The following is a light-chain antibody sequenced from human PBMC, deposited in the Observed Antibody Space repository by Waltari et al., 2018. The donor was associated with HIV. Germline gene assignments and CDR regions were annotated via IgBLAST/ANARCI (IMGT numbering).Light chain of an antibody. CDR1: YSNIGSNT. Sequence: QSVLTPTPSLSGTPGQRVTISCSGGYSNIGSNTVKWYQQFPGTAPRLLIYSNNQRPAGVPDRRSGSKSGTSASLVISALQAQDEADYHCAAWDDSLHGELFGGGTKLTVL. V-gene: IGLV1-44*01. CDR2: SNN. J-gene: IGLJ2*01. CDR3: AAWDDSLHGEL.